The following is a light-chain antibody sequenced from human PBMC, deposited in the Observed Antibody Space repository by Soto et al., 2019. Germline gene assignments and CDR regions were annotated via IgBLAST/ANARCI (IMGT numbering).Light chain of an antibody. CDR3: QDYGTSPPWT. CDR2: GGS. J-gene: IGKJ1*01. Sequence: EVVLTQSPGALSLSPGEGATLSCRASQNIRGNDLAWYRQKRGQAPRLLIYGGSSRADGIPDRFSGRGSGTNFTLTISRLEPEDSAVYYGQDYGTSPPWTFGQGTKVEIK. CDR1: QNIRGND. V-gene: IGKV3-20*01.